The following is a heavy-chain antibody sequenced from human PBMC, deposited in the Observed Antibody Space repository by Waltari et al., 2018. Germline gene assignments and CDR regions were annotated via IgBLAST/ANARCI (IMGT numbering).Heavy chain of an antibody. Sequence: QVQLQQWGAGLLKPSETLSLTCAVYGGSFSGYYWSWIRQPPGKGLEWIGAINHSGSTNYNPSLKSRVTISVDTSKNQFSLKLSSVTAADTAVYYCAREKSAAANNVYYYYGMDVWGQGTTVTVSS. CDR2: INHSGST. V-gene: IGHV4-34*01. CDR1: GGSFSGYY. D-gene: IGHD6-13*01. CDR3: AREKSAAANNVYYYYGMDV. J-gene: IGHJ6*02.